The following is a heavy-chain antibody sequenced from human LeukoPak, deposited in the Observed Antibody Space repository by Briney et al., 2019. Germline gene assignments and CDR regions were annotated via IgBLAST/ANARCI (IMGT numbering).Heavy chain of an antibody. Sequence: GESLKISFNASGYRFTTNWIGWVRPMPGKGLEWMGIICPGDSDTRYSPSFQGQVTISADKSITTAYLQWSSLKASDTAMYYCARPGYRHYAMDVWGQGTTVTVSS. CDR2: ICPGDSDT. D-gene: IGHD1-1*01. CDR1: GYRFTTNW. J-gene: IGHJ6*02. CDR3: ARPGYRHYAMDV. V-gene: IGHV5-51*01.